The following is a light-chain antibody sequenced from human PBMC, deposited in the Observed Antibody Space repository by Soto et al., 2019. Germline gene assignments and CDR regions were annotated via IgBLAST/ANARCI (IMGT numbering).Light chain of an antibody. V-gene: IGKV3-11*01. J-gene: IGKJ1*01. Sequence: EIVLTQSPATLSLSPGERATLSCRASQSVSTYLAWYQQKPGQAPRLLIYDASNRATGIPARFSGSGSGTDVTLTIISLQPEDFAVYYCQQRSGWPRTFGQGTKVQIK. CDR1: QSVSTY. CDR2: DAS. CDR3: QQRSGWPRT.